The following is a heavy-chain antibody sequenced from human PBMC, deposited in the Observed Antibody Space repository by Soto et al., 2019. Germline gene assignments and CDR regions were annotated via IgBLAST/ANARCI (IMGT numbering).Heavy chain of an antibody. Sequence: QVQLVESGGGVVQPGRSLRLSCAASGFTFSSYGMHWVRQAPGKGLEWVAVISYDGSNKYYADSVKGRFTISRDNSKNTLYLQMNSLRAEDTAVYYCVKAVSGSYPPDYWGQGTLVTVSS. CDR1: GFTFSSYG. V-gene: IGHV3-30*18. CDR2: ISYDGSNK. J-gene: IGHJ4*02. CDR3: VKAVSGSYPPDY. D-gene: IGHD1-26*01.